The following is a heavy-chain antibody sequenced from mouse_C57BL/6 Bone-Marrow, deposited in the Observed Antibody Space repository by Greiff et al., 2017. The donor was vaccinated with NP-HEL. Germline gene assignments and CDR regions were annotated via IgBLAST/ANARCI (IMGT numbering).Heavy chain of an antibody. CDR2: IWSGGST. CDR1: GFSLTSYG. Sequence: VKLQESGPGLVQPSQSLSITCTVSGFSLTSYGVHWVRQSPGKGLEWLGVIWSGGSTDYNAAFISRLSISKDNSKSQVFFKMNSLQADDTAIYYCATLYYGSSPWYFDVWGTGTTVTVSS. J-gene: IGHJ1*03. V-gene: IGHV2-2*01. D-gene: IGHD1-1*01. CDR3: ATLYYGSSPWYFDV.